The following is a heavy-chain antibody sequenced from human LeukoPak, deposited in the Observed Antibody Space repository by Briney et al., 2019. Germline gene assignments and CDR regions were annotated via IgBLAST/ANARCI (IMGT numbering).Heavy chain of an antibody. CDR2: IYYTGSTT. CDR1: GDSISGYY. V-gene: IGHV4-59*01. Sequence: PSETLSLTCAVSGDSISGYYWSWIRQPPGKGLEWIGYIYYTGSTTKYNPSLKSRVTISVDTSKNQFSLKLYSVTAADTAVYYCARGAVRHGSSSAFDYWGQGALVTVSS. CDR3: ARGAVRHGSSSAFDY. D-gene: IGHD6-6*01. J-gene: IGHJ4*02.